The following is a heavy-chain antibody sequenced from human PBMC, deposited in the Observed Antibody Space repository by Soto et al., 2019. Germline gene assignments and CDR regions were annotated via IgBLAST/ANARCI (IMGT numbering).Heavy chain of an antibody. CDR1: GGSISSGGYY. V-gene: IGHV4-31*03. J-gene: IGHJ4*02. Sequence: SETLSLTCTVSGGSISSGGYYWSWIRQHPGKGLEWIGYIYYSGSTYYNPSLKSRVTISVDTSKNQFSLKLSSVTAADTAVYYCAVGIGGAITIFGVVTPLALNYWGQGTLVTVSS. CDR3: AVGIGGAITIFGVVTPLALNY. CDR2: IYYSGST. D-gene: IGHD3-3*01.